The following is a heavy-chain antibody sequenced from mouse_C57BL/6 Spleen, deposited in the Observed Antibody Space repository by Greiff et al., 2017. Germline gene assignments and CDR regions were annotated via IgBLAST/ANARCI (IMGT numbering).Heavy chain of an antibody. CDR2: ISSGSSTI. CDR1: GFTFSDYG. D-gene: IGHD4-1*01. V-gene: IGHV5-17*01. Sequence: EVQLQQSGGGLVKPGGSLKLSCAASGFTFSDYGMHWVRQAPEKGLEWVAYISSGSSTIYYADTVKGRFTISSDNAKNTLFLQMTSLRSEDAAMYYCARGLGLFDYWGQGTTLTVSS. CDR3: ARGLGLFDY. J-gene: IGHJ2*01.